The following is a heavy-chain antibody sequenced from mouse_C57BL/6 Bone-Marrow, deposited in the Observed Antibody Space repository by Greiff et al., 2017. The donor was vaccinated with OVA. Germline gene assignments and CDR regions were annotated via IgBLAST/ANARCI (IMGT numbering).Heavy chain of an antibody. CDR3: AREANWEVLCYFDV. CDR1: GYTFTGYW. Sequence: QVQLQQSGAELMKPGASVKLSCKATGYTFTGYWIEWVKQRPGHGLEWIGEILPGSGSTNYNEKFKGKATFTADTSSNTAYMQLSSLTTEDSASYDGAREANWEVLCYFDVWGKGTTLTVSS. CDR2: ILPGSGST. D-gene: IGHD4-1*01. J-gene: IGHJ2*01. V-gene: IGHV1-9*01.